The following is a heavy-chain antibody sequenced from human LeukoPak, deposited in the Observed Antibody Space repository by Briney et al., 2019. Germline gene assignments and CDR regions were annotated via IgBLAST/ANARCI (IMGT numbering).Heavy chain of an antibody. J-gene: IGHJ4*02. CDR2: IYSGGST. Sequence: GGSLRLSCAASGFTVSSNYMSWVRQAPGKGLEWVSVIYSGGSTYYADSVKGRFTISRDNSKNTLYLQMNSLRAEDTAVYYCAKDLSGSSSCFDYWGQGTLVTVSS. V-gene: IGHV3-53*05. CDR1: GFTVSSNY. D-gene: IGHD6-6*01. CDR3: AKDLSGSSSCFDY.